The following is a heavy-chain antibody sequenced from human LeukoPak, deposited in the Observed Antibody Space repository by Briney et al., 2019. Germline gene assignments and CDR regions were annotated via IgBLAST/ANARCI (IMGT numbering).Heavy chain of an antibody. J-gene: IGHJ3*02. V-gene: IGHV3-7*01. CDR1: GFTFSSSW. Sequence: PGGSLRLSCAASGFTFSSSWMTWVRQAPGTGLEWVANIKQDGSEKNYVDSVKGRFTISRDNAKNSLYLQMNSLRAEDTAVYYCASPKMDSGSYWRAFDIWGHGTMVTVSS. CDR2: IKQDGSEK. D-gene: IGHD1-26*01. CDR3: ASPKMDSGSYWRAFDI.